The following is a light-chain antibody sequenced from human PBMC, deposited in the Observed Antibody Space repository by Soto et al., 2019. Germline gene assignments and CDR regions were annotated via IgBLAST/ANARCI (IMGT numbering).Light chain of an antibody. J-gene: IGKJ5*01. CDR2: GAS. CDR3: QQRSNWPSSIT. Sequence: EVVLTQSPGTLSLSPGERATLSFRASQSVSTSFLAWYQQKPGQAPRLLIYGASNRATGIPARFSGSGSGTDFTLSISSLEAEDFAVYYCQQRSNWPSSITFGHGTRLEIK. CDR1: QSVSTSF. V-gene: IGKV3D-20*02.